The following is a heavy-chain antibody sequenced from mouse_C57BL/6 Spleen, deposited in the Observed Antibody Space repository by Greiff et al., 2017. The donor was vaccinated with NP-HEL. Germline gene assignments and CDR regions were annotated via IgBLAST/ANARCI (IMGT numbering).Heavy chain of an antibody. J-gene: IGHJ4*01. CDR1: GYAFSSSW. D-gene: IGHD1-1*01. CDR2: IYPGDGDT. CDR3: APGGYGSSPYYYAMDY. Sequence: VQLVESGPELVKPGASVKISCKASGYAFSSSWMNWVKQRPGKGLEWIGRIYPGDGDTNYNGKFKGKATLTADKSSSTAYMQLSSLTSEDSAVYFCAPGGYGSSPYYYAMDYWGQGTSVTVSS. V-gene: IGHV1-82*01.